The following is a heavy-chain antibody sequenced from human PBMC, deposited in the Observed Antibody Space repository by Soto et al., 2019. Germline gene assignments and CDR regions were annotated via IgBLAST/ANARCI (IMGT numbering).Heavy chain of an antibody. Sequence: SVKVSCKASGGTFSSYAISWVRQAPGQGLEWMGGIIPIFGTANYAQKFQGRVTITADESTSTAYMELSSLRSEDTAVYYCARVGSYYYDSSGYYSVWGQGTLVTVSS. CDR1: GGTFSSYA. J-gene: IGHJ4*02. CDR2: IIPIFGTA. D-gene: IGHD3-22*01. V-gene: IGHV1-69*13. CDR3: ARVGSYYYDSSGYYSV.